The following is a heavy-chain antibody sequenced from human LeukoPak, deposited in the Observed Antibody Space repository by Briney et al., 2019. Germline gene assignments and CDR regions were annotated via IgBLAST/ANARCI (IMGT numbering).Heavy chain of an antibody. V-gene: IGHV3-20*04. CDR3: ARLGGGTTVTT. J-gene: IGHJ5*02. Sequence: GGSLRLSCAASGFTFSSHLMHWVRQAPGKGLEWVSGINWNGGSTGYADSVKGRFTISRDNAKNSLYLQMNSLRAEDTALYYCARLGGGTTVTTWGQGTLVTVSS. CDR1: GFTFSSHL. D-gene: IGHD4-17*01. CDR2: INWNGGST.